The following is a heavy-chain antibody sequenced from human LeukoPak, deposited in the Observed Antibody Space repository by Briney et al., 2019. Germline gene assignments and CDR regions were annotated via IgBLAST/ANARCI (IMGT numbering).Heavy chain of an antibody. CDR2: INHSGST. V-gene: IGHV4-34*01. CDR1: GGSFSGYY. J-gene: IGHJ5*02. Sequence: SETLSLTCAVYGGSFSGYYWSWIRQPPGKGLEWIGEINHSGSTNYNPSLKSRVTISVDTSKNQFSLKLGSVTAADTAVYYCARAKNWFDPWGQGTLVTVSS. CDR3: ARAKNWFDP.